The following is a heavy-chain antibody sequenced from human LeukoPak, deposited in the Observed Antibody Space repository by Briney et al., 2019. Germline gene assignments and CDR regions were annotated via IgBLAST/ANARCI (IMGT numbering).Heavy chain of an antibody. V-gene: IGHV3-23*01. J-gene: IGHJ3*02. CDR3: AKTWRPNGDFFAFDI. D-gene: IGHD4-17*01. CDR1: GFTFNSYA. Sequence: GGSLRLSCAASGFTFNSYAMTRVRQGPGKGLEWVSSISGSGDATYYVDSVKGRFTISRDNSKNTVYLQMNSLRAEDTAVYYCAKTWRPNGDFFAFDIWGQGTMVTVSS. CDR2: ISGSGDAT.